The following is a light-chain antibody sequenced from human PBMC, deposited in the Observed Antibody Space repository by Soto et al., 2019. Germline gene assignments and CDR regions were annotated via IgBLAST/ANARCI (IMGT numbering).Light chain of an antibody. J-gene: IGKJ4*01. CDR2: GAS. CDR1: QSVSSK. Sequence: EIVMTQSPATLSVSPGEGATLSCRASQSVSSKLAWYQQKPGQAPRLLIYGASIRATGVPATFSGSGSGTEFTLSISSLQSEHLGVYYCQQDSSWPLTFGGGTKVDIK. CDR3: QQDSSWPLT. V-gene: IGKV3-15*01.